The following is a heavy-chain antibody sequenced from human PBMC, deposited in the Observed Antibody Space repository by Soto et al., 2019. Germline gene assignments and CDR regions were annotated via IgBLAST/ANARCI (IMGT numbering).Heavy chain of an antibody. D-gene: IGHD5-12*01. V-gene: IGHV3-7*01. J-gene: IGHJ4*02. CDR1: GFTFSSYW. CDR2: IKQDGSEK. CDR3: ARVGSTISGYDGDFDY. Sequence: EVQLVESGGGLVQPGGSLRLSCAASGFTFSSYWMSWVRQAPGKGLEWVANIKQDGSEKYYVDSVKGRFTISRDNAKNSLYLQMNSLRAEDTAVYYCARVGSTISGYDGDFDYWGQGTLVTVSS.